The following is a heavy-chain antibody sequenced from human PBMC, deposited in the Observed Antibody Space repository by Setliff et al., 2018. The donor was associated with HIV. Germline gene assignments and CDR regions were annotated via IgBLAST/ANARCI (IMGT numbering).Heavy chain of an antibody. CDR1: GGSITSSTYY. CDR3: AREGDGVDF. D-gene: IGHD2-21*02. Sequence: SETLSLTCTVSGGSITSSTYYWGWNRQPPGKDLEWIGTVPYTGNTYHNPSLKSRVTISGELSKNQISLKLTAVTAADSAVYYCAREGDGVDFWGQGTLVTVSS. V-gene: IGHV4-39*02. J-gene: IGHJ4*02. CDR2: VPYTGNT.